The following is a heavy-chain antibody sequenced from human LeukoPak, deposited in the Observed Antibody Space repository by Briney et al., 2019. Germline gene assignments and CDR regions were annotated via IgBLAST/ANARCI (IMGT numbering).Heavy chain of an antibody. Sequence: SETLSLTCTVSGYSISSGYYWGWIRQPPGKGLEWIGSIDYSGSTYYNPSLKSRVTISVDTSKNQFSLKLSSVTAADTAVYYCARGFRIAAAGRQAEYFQHWGQGTLVTVSS. D-gene: IGHD6-13*01. CDR1: GYSISSGYY. J-gene: IGHJ1*01. CDR3: ARGFRIAAAGRQAEYFQH. V-gene: IGHV4-38-2*02. CDR2: IDYSGST.